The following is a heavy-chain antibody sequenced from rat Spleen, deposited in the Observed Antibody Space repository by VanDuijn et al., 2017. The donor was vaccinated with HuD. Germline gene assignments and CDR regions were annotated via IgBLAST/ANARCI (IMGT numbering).Heavy chain of an antibody. CDR3: TRXXXLRXTXFXX. Sequence: EVQLVESGGGLVQPGRSLKISCVGSGFIFSDYHLAWVRQAPTKGLEWVASINYDGSSIYYRDSVKGRFTGSRDNAKSSLYLQMDSLRSEESATXXXTRXXXLRXTXFXXXGQGXXVTVSS. CDR2: INYDGSSI. CDR1: GFIFSDYH. V-gene: IGHV5-20*01. J-gene: IGHJ2*01.